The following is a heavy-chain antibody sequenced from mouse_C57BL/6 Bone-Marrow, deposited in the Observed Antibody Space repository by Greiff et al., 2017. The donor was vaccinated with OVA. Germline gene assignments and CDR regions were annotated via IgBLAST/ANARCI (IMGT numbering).Heavy chain of an antibody. V-gene: IGHV1-50*01. Sequence: QVQLKQPGAELVKPGASVKLSCKASGYTFTSYWMQWVKQRPGQGLEWIGEIDPSDSYTNYNQKFKGKATLTVDTSSSTAYMQLSSLTSEDSAVYYCAREWYYGSSFAYWGQGTLVTVSA. J-gene: IGHJ3*01. CDR2: IDPSDSYT. CDR3: AREWYYGSSFAY. CDR1: GYTFTSYW. D-gene: IGHD1-1*01.